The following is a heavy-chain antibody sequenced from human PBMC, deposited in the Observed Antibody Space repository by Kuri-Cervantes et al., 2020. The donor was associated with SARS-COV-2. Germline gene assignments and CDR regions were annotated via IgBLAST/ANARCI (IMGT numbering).Heavy chain of an antibody. J-gene: IGHJ5*02. CDR3: ARKFDYGDKWFDP. Sequence: ASVKVSCKAFGDTFSTYDINWVRQVPGQGLEWMGWINCFNGDTFYAQKLQGRVTLTTDTSTNTVFMELRSRTPGDTAVYYCARKFDYGDKWFDPWGQGTLVTVSS. D-gene: IGHD4-17*01. CDR1: GDTFSTYD. V-gene: IGHV1-18*01. CDR2: INCFNGDT.